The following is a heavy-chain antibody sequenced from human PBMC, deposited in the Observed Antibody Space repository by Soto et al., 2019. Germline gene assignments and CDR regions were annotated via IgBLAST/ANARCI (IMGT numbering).Heavy chain of an antibody. V-gene: IGHV3-23*01. J-gene: IGHJ4*02. D-gene: IGHD6-19*01. CDR1: GFTFSSYS. Sequence: GGSLRLSCAASGFTFSSYSMNWVCQAPGKGLEWVSGISGSGDSTYYADSVKGRFTVSRDNSKNTLYLQMNSLRAEDTAVFYCAKERSSGWSFDYWGQGTLVTVS. CDR2: ISGSGDST. CDR3: AKERSSGWSFDY.